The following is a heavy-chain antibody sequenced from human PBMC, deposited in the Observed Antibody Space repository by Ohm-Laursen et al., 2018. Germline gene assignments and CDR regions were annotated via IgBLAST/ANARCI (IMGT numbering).Heavy chain of an antibody. D-gene: IGHD3-22*01. J-gene: IGHJ4*02. CDR3: ARGNTYYYDSSGYYAHY. V-gene: IGHV3-11*01. CDR1: GFTFSDYY. CDR2: ISSSGSTI. Sequence: LSLTCAASGFTFSDYYMSWIRQAPGKGLEWVSYISSSGSTIYYADSVKGRFTISRDNAKNSLYLQMNSLRAEDTAVYYCARGNTYYYDSSGYYAHYWGQGTLVTVSS.